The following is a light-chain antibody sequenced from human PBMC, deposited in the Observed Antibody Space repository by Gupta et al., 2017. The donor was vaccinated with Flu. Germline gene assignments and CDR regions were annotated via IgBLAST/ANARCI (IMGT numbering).Light chain of an antibody. CDR3: QVWDSITPYV. J-gene: IGLJ1*01. V-gene: IGLV3-9*01. CDR2: RDS. CDR1: SIGSKD. Sequence: SYDLTQPLSVSVALGQTATITCGGNSIGSKDVHWYQQKPGQAPVMVIYRDSSRPSGIPERFSGSNSGNTATLTISRVQAGDEAVYYCQVWDSITPYVFATGTKVTVL.